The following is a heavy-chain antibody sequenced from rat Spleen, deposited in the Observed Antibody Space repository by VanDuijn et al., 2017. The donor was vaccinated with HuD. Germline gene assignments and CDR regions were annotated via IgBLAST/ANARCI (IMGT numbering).Heavy chain of an antibody. Sequence: QVHLKESGPGLVQSSQTLSLTCTVSGFSLTSNGVSWVRQPPGEGLEWIAAISTGGNTYYNSALSSRLSISRETSKSQVVLKMNSLQTDDTAIYFCTGFDGAYYHNPTWFVYWGQGTLVTVSS. J-gene: IGHJ3*01. V-gene: IGHV2S12*01. CDR3: TGFDGAYYHNPTWFVY. CDR1: GFSLTSNG. CDR2: ISTGGNT. D-gene: IGHD1-12*02.